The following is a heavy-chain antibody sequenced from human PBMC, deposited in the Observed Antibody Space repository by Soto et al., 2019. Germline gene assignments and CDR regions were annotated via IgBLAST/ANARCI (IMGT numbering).Heavy chain of an antibody. CDR2: ISGSGRTT. CDR1: GFTFGTYA. V-gene: IGHV3-23*01. D-gene: IGHD3-16*01. J-gene: IGHJ6*03. CDR3: AKFRGPSYSYYYMDV. Sequence: EVQLLESGGGLVQPGGSLRLSCAASGFTFGTYAMKWLRQAPGRGLECVSCISGSGRTTYYAESVKGRFTVSRDNSKSTMYLQMNSLRAEDTALYYCAKFRGPSYSYYYMDVWGKGTTVTVSS.